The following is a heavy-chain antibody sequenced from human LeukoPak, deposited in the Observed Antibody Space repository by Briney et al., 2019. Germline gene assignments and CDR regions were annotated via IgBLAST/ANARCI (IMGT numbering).Heavy chain of an antibody. V-gene: IGHV1-18*01. CDR2: ISAYNGNT. CDR1: VYTFTNYG. CDR3: ARGSRQQLVQPPGY. D-gene: IGHD6-13*01. Sequence: ASVKVSCKASVYTFTNYGISWVRQAPGQGLEWVGWISAYNGNTNYAQKFQGRVTMTTDTSTSTAYMELRSLRSDDTAVYYCARGSRQQLVQPPGYWGQGTLVTVSS. J-gene: IGHJ4*02.